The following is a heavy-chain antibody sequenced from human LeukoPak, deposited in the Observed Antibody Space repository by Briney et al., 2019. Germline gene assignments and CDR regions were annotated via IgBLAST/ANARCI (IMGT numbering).Heavy chain of an antibody. V-gene: IGHV3-7*01. CDR2: IQQDGTEK. CDR1: GFTFTTYW. Sequence: GGSLRLSCAASGFTFTTYWMSWVRQAPGKGLEWVANIQQDGTEKYYVDSVKGRFTISRDNAKNSLYLQMNSLRAEDTAVYYCARSSYPYGPLDYWGQGTLVTVSS. D-gene: IGHD4-17*01. CDR3: ARSSYPYGPLDY. J-gene: IGHJ4*02.